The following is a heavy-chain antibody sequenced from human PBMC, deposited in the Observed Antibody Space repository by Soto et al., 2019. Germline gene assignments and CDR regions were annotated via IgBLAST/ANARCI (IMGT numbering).Heavy chain of an antibody. V-gene: IGHV3-15*07. CDR2: IKSKTDGGTT. D-gene: IGHD1-26*01. CDR1: SVSNAW. J-gene: IGHJ4*02. Sequence: SVSNAWMNWVRQAPGKGLEWVGRIKSKTDGGTTDYAAPVKGRFTISRDDSKNTLYLQMNSLKTEDTAVYYCTTDLTPSFGEGATIVARDYWGQGTLVTVSS. CDR3: TTDLTPSFGEGATIVARDY.